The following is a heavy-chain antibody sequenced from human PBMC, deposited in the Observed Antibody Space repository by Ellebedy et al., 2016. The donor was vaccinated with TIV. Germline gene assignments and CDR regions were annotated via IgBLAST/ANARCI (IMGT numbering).Heavy chain of an antibody. D-gene: IGHD5-18*01. J-gene: IGHJ4*02. CDR3: ARSLARMDTAMVYYFDY. V-gene: IGHV4-59*01. Sequence: SETLSLXXTVSGGSISSYYWSWIRQPPGKGLEWIGYIYYSGSTNYNPSLKSRVTISVDTSKNQFSLKLSSVTAADTAVYYCARSLARMDTAMVYYFDYWGQGTLVTVSS. CDR2: IYYSGST. CDR1: GGSISSYY.